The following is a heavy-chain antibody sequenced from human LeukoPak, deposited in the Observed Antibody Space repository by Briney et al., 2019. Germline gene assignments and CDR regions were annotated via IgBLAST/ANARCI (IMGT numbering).Heavy chain of an antibody. CDR3: ARGIAARRDYYYYYMDV. V-gene: IGHV1-69*01. CDR2: IIPIFGTA. Sequence: GSSVKVSCKASGGTFSSYAISWVRQAPGQGLEWMGGIIPIFGTANYAQKFQGRVTITADESTSTAYMELSSLRSEDTAVYYCARGIAARRDYYYYYMDVWGKGTTVTVSS. D-gene: IGHD6-6*01. J-gene: IGHJ6*03. CDR1: GGTFSSYA.